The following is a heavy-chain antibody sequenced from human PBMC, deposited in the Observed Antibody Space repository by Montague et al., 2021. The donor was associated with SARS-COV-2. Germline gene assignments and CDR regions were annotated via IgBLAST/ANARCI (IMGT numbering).Heavy chain of an antibody. CDR2: IYYSGNT. J-gene: IGHJ6*02. Sequence: SETLSLTCAVSGGSISSYNWSWIRQPPGKGLECIGYIYYSGNTNYNPSLKSRVTISVDASKSQLSLTLSSVTAADTAVYYCACLQGDGSLYGMDVWGQGTTVTVSS. CDR3: ACLQGDGSLYGMDV. D-gene: IGHD5-24*01. V-gene: IGHV4-59*01. CDR1: GGSISSYN.